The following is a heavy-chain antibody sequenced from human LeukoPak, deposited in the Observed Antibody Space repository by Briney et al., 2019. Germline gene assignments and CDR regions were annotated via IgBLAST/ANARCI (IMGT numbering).Heavy chain of an antibody. J-gene: IGHJ5*02. V-gene: IGHV4-59*12. D-gene: IGHD3-9*01. CDR2: IYYSGST. Sequence: SETLSLTCTVSGVSINKYYWSWIRQPPGKGLEWIGDIYYSGSTDHNPSLKSRVTISVDTSKRQFSLKLTSVTAADTAVYFCARVDYFDKWLWAQPPRSFDPWGQGTLVTVSS. CDR3: ARVDYFDKWLWAQPPRSFDP. CDR1: GVSINKYY.